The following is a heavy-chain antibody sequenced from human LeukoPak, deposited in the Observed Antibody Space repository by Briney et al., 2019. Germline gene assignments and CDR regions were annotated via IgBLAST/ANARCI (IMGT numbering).Heavy chain of an antibody. D-gene: IGHD3-16*02. CDR3: ARDISDPRQYFQH. CDR2: ISSSGSSI. J-gene: IGHJ1*01. CDR1: GFTFSSYE. Sequence: GGSLRLPCAASGFTFSSYEMNWVRQAPGKGLEWVSYISSSGSSIYYADSVKGRFTISRDNARDSLYLQMNSLRAEGTAVYYCARDISDPRQYFQHWGQGTLVTVSS. V-gene: IGHV3-48*03.